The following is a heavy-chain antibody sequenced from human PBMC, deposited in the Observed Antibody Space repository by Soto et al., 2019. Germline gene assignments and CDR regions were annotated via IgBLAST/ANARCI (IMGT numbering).Heavy chain of an antibody. D-gene: IGHD6-13*01. V-gene: IGHV3-23*01. CDR1: GFTFSSYA. Sequence: EVQLLESGGGLIQPGGSLRLPCAPCGFTFSSYAMNWVRQAPGKGLEWVSGISGSGGGTYYADPVKGRFTISSDNSKNTLYLQMSSLRAEDTAVYYCAKAFSWYDYWGQGTLVTVSS. CDR3: AKAFSWYDY. CDR2: ISGSGGGT. J-gene: IGHJ4*02.